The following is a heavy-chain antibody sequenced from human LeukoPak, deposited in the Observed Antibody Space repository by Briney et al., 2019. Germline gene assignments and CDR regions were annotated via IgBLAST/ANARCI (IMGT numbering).Heavy chain of an antibody. CDR1: GFTFSSYA. CDR2: ISGSGGST. CDR3: AKESYYYDSSGYQTREKNFDY. D-gene: IGHD3-22*01. Sequence: GGSLRLSCAASGFTFSSYAMSWVRQAPGKGLEWVSAISGSGGSTYYADSVKGRFTISRDNSKNTLYLQMNSLRAEDTAVYYCAKESYYYDSSGYQTREKNFDYWGQGTLVTVSS. J-gene: IGHJ4*02. V-gene: IGHV3-23*01.